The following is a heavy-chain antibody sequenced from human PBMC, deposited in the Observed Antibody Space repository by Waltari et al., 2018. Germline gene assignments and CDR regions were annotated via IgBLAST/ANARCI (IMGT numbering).Heavy chain of an antibody. Sequence: QVELQESGPRLAKPSQTPSLPRIVSGDSISSYEWSWIRQPPGKGLEWIGEISYIGRTNYNPSLKSRVTISIDTSKNQFSLRLTSVTAADTAVYFCARRYANAFDIWGPGTILTVSS. CDR1: GDSISSYE. CDR3: ARRYANAFDI. J-gene: IGHJ3*02. D-gene: IGHD3-9*01. V-gene: IGHV4-59*01. CDR2: ISYIGRT.